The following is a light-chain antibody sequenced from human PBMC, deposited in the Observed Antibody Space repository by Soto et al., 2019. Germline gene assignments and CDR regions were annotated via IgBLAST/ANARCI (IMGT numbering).Light chain of an antibody. Sequence: QSVQTQPASVSGSPGQSITVSCTGTSSDVGLYDYVSWFQQHPGKSPKLIIYEVSHRPSGVSSRFSGSKSGNTASLTISGLQTEDEADYYCSSYTTVFTYVFGTGTKLTVL. V-gene: IGLV2-14*01. CDR1: SSDVGLYDY. J-gene: IGLJ1*01. CDR2: EVS. CDR3: SSYTTVFTYV.